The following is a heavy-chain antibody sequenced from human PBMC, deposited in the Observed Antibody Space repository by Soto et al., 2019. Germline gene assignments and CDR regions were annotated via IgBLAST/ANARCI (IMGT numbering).Heavy chain of an antibody. J-gene: IGHJ4*02. D-gene: IGHD1-26*01. CDR2: FNPVVGAA. CDR1: GYTLTELS. V-gene: IGHV1-24*01. CDR3: ARDLPTVGAIIRNDY. Sequence: ASVKVSCKVSGYTLTELSMHWVRQAPGKGLEWMGGFNPVVGAAIYAQKFQGRVTMTADESTSTAYMELSSLRSEDTAVYYCARDLPTVGAIIRNDYWGQGTLVTVSS.